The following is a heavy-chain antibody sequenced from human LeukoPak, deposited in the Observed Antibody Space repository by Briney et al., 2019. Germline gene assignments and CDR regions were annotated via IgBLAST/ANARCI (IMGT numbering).Heavy chain of an antibody. Sequence: SETLSLTCAVYGGSFSGYYWSWIRQPPGKGLEWIGEINHSETTNYNPSLKSRVTISVDTSKNQFSLELSSVTAADTAMYYCARETAAAGSFIAINDYWGQGTLVTVSS. D-gene: IGHD6-13*01. CDR3: ARETAAAGSFIAINDY. J-gene: IGHJ4*02. CDR1: GGSFSGYY. CDR2: INHSETT. V-gene: IGHV4-34*01.